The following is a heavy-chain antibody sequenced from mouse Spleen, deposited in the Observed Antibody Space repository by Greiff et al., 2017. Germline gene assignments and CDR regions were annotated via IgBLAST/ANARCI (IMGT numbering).Heavy chain of an antibody. Sequence: EVQLVESGGDLVKPGGSLKLSCAASGFTFSSYGMSWVRQTPDKRLEWVATISSGGSYTYYPDSVKGRFTISRDNAKNTLYLQMSSLKSEDTAMYYCARHSRAMDYWGQGTSVTVSS. D-gene: IGHD6-2*01. V-gene: IGHV5-6*01. CDR1: GFTFSSYG. J-gene: IGHJ4*01. CDR3: ARHSRAMDY. CDR2: ISSGGSYT.